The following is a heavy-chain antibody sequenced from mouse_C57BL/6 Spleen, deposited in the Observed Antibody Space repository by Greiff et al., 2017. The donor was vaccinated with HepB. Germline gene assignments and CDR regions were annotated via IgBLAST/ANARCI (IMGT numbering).Heavy chain of an antibody. CDR2: ISSGGDYI. D-gene: IGHD2-1*01. CDR3: TRDRGNYKIMDY. Sequence: EVKLVESGEGLVKPGGSLKLSCAASGFTFSSYAMSWVRQTPEKRLEWVAYISSGGDYIYYADTVKGRFTISRDNARNTLYLQMSSLKSEDTAMYYCTRDRGNYKIMDYWGQGTSVTVSS. CDR1: GFTFSSYA. V-gene: IGHV5-9-1*02. J-gene: IGHJ4*01.